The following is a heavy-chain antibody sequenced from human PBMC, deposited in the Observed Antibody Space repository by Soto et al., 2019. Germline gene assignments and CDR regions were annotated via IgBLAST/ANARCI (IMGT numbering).Heavy chain of an antibody. CDR2: IYYSGST. CDR1: GGSISSSSYY. CDR3: ERKAFDDFWTHTPIF. Sequence: PSETLSLTCTVSGGSISSSSYYWGWIRQPPGKGLEWIGSIYYSGSTYYNPSLKSRVTISVDTSKNQFSLKLSSVTAADTAVYYCERKAFDDFWTHTPIFWGQGTLVTVYS. D-gene: IGHD3-3*01. V-gene: IGHV4-39*01. J-gene: IGHJ4*02.